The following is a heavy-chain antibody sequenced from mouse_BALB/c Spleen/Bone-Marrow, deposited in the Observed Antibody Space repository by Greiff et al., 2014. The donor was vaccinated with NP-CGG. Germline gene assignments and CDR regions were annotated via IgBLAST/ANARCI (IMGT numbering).Heavy chain of an antibody. CDR2: ISDGGDYT. CDR3: ARDGEYRYDWFAY. D-gene: IGHD2-14*01. V-gene: IGHV5-4*02. J-gene: IGHJ3*01. Sequence: EVMLVESGGGLVKPGGSLKLSCTASGFTFNYYYMYWVRQTPGKRLEWVATISDGGDYTYYLDSVKGRFTISRDNAKNNLYLQMSSLKSEDTAMYYCARDGEYRYDWFAYWGQGTLVTVSA. CDR1: GFTFNYYY.